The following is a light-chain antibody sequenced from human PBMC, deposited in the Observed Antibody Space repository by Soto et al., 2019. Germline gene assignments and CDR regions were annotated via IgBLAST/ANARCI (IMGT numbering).Light chain of an antibody. J-gene: IGKJ3*01. V-gene: IGKV1-5*03. CDR1: QSISSW. CDR2: RAS. CDR3: QQYNSYVFT. Sequence: DIQMTQSPSTLSASVGDRVNITCRASQSISSWLAWYQQKPGKAPKLLIYRASDLQTGVPSRFSGSGSGTELTLTISSLQTDDFATYYCQQYNSYVFTFGPGTKVDVK.